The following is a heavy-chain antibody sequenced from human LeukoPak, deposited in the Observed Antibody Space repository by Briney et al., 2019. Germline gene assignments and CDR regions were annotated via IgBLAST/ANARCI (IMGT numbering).Heavy chain of an antibody. Sequence: TSETLSLTCTVSGGSISSSSYYWGWIRQPPGKGLEWIGTIYYSGSTYYNPSLKSRVTISLATSKNQFSLKLSSVTAADTAVYFCTKVPDTWLQADPWGQGTLVTVPS. CDR1: GGSISSSSYY. J-gene: IGHJ5*02. CDR3: TKVPDTWLQADP. CDR2: IYYSGST. D-gene: IGHD2-2*01. V-gene: IGHV4-39*01.